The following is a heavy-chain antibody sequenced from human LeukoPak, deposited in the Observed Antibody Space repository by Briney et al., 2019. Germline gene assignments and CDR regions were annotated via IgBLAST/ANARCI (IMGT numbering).Heavy chain of an antibody. CDR2: MNWNGGST. V-gene: IGHV3-20*04. D-gene: IGHD6-19*01. CDR3: ARILDSAWGELGY. Sequence: GWSLTLSCAASGCTFDDYGMSWVRQAPGQGLEWVSGMNWNGGSTGYAHSVKGRFTISRDNAKNSLYLQMNSRRAEDTALYYCARILDSAWGELGYWGQGTLVTVSS. J-gene: IGHJ4*02. CDR1: GCTFDDYG.